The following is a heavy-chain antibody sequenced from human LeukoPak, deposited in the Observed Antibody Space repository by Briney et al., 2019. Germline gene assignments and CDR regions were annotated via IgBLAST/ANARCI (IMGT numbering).Heavy chain of an antibody. Sequence: PSETLSLTCTVSGGSISSYYWSWIRQPPGKGLEWIGYIYYSGSTNYNPSLKSRVTISVDTSKNQFSLKLSSVTAADTAVYYCARHGPSPRYYYYYGMDVWGQGTTVTVSS. D-gene: IGHD2-2*01. CDR2: IYYSGST. CDR1: GGSISSYY. J-gene: IGHJ6*02. CDR3: ARHGPSPRYYYYYGMDV. V-gene: IGHV4-59*08.